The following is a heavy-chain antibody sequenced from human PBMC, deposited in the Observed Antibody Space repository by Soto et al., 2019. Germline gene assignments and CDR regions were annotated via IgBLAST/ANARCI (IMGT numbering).Heavy chain of an antibody. CDR1: GFSLSTSGVG. Sequence: SGPTLVKPTQTLTLTCTFSGFSLSTSGVGVGWIRQPPGKALEWLALIYWDDDKRYSPSLKSRITITKDTSKNQVVVTRTSMDPVDTATYYCTHSGAGGSGSYYYFDYWGHGTLVTVSS. CDR3: THSGAGGSGSYYYFDY. D-gene: IGHD3-10*01. J-gene: IGHJ4*01. V-gene: IGHV2-5*02. CDR2: IYWDDDK.